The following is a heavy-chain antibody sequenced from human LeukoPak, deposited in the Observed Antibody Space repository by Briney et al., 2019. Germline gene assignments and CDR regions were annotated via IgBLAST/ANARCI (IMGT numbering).Heavy chain of an antibody. J-gene: IGHJ4*02. CDR2: ISGSGDIT. CDR3: AKPWYSSSSLSDY. Sequence: GGSLRLSCAASGFTFSSYSMNWVRQAPGKGLEWVSAISGSGDITYYADSVKGRFTISRDNSKNTLSMQMNGLRAEDTAVYFCAKPWYSSSSLSDYWGQGTLVTVSS. V-gene: IGHV3-23*01. D-gene: IGHD6-6*01. CDR1: GFTFSSYS.